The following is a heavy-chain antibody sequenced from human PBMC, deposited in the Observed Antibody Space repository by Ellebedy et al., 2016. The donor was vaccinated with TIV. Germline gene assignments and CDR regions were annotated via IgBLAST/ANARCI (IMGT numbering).Heavy chain of an antibody. Sequence: GESLKISCAASGFTFSSYSISWVRQAPGRGLEWVSYISSTFNIYYADSVKGRFTISRDNAKNSLYLQMNSPRAEDTAVYYCARGNIAVAGPGRENAFDIWGQGTRVTVSS. J-gene: IGHJ3*02. CDR3: ARGNIAVAGPGRENAFDI. V-gene: IGHV3-21*05. D-gene: IGHD6-19*01. CDR1: GFTFSSYS. CDR2: ISSTFNI.